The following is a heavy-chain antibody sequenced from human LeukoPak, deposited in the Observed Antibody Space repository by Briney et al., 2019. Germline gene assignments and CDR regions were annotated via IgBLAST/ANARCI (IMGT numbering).Heavy chain of an antibody. Sequence: GGSLRLSCAASGFTFSSYGMQWVRQAPGKGLEWVAVISYDGSNKYYADSVKGRFTISRDNSKNTLYLQMNSLRAEDTAVYYCAKAATHYYYYYGMDVWGKGTTVTVSS. J-gene: IGHJ6*04. CDR1: GFTFSSYG. CDR2: ISYDGSNK. V-gene: IGHV3-30*18. CDR3: AKAATHYYYYYGMDV. D-gene: IGHD2-15*01.